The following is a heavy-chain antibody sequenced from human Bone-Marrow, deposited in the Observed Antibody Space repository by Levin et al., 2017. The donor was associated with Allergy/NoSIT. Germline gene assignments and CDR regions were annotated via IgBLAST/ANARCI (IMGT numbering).Heavy chain of an antibody. CDR1: GFIFADYA. V-gene: IGHV3-23*01. J-gene: IGHJ6*03. D-gene: IGHD4-17*01. CDR2: LDGSSGKT. Sequence: AGGSLRLSCTISGFIFADYAMNWVRQAPGRGLEWVSSLDGSSGKTHYADVVKGRFTNSREYSKNTLFLQMNSLRVEDTARYYCAKAGTTVMLDYSYLDVWGEGTAVTVSS. CDR3: AKAGTTVMLDYSYLDV.